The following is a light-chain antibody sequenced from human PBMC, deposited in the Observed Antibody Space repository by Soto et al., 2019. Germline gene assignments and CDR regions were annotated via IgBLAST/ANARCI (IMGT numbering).Light chain of an antibody. CDR1: QSVSSSY. J-gene: IGKJ1*01. CDR3: QQYGSSPQT. CDR2: LAS. Sequence: EIVLTQSPGTLSLSPGEGATLSCRASQSVSSSYLAWYQQKPGQAPRLLIYLASSRAPGIPDRFSGSGSGTDFTLTISRLEPEDFAVYYCQQYGSSPQTFGQGTKVDIK. V-gene: IGKV3-20*01.